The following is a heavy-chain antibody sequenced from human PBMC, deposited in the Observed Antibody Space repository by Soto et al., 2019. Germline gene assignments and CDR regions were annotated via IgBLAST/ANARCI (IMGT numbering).Heavy chain of an antibody. Sequence: QVQLQESGPGLVKPSETLSLTCTVSGGSVSSGSYYWSWIRQPPGKGLEWIGYIYYSGSTNYNPSLKRRVTISVDTSKNQFSLKLSSVTGADTAVYYCARIGSYLDYWGQGTLVTVSS. J-gene: IGHJ4*02. V-gene: IGHV4-61*01. CDR1: GGSVSSGSYY. D-gene: IGHD1-26*01. CDR3: ARIGSYLDY. CDR2: IYYSGST.